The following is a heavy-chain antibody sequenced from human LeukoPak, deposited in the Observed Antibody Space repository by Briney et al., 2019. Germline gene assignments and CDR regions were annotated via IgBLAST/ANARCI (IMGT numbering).Heavy chain of an antibody. CDR3: AKAFGVVIFSADY. V-gene: IGHV3-30*02. CDR1: GFTFSSYG. CDR2: IRYDGSNK. J-gene: IGHJ4*02. Sequence: GGSLRLSCAASGFTFSSYGMHWVRQAPGKGLEWVAFIRYDGSNKYYADSVKGRFTISRDNSKNTLYLQMNSLRAEDTAVYYCAKAFGVVIFSADYWGQGTLVTVSS. D-gene: IGHD3-3*01.